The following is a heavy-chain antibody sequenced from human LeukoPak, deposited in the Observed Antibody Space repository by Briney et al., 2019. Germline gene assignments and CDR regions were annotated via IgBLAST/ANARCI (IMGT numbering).Heavy chain of an antibody. V-gene: IGHV4-38-2*01. D-gene: IGHD4-17*01. J-gene: IGHJ4*02. CDR3: ARRGTVSCYFDY. Sequence: SETLSLTCAVSGYSISSGHYWGWIRQPPGKGPEWIGSISHSGTTYYNPSLKSRVTISVDTSNNQFSLKLSSVTAADTAVYYCARRGTVSCYFDYWGQGTLVSVSS. CDR1: GYSISSGHY. CDR2: ISHSGTT.